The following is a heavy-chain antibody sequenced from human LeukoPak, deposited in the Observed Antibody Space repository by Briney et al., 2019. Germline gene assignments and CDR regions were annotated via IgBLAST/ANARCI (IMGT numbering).Heavy chain of an antibody. CDR2: INHSGST. CDR3: ARGGRDGYNFYQYMDV. CDR1: GGSISSSSYY. J-gene: IGHJ6*03. Sequence: PSETLSLTCTVSGGSISSSSYYWGWIRQPPGKGLEWIGEINHSGSTNYNPSLKSRVTISVDTSKKQFSLKLSSVSAADTAVYYCARGGRDGYNFYQYMDVWGKGTTVTVSS. D-gene: IGHD5-24*01. V-gene: IGHV4-39*07.